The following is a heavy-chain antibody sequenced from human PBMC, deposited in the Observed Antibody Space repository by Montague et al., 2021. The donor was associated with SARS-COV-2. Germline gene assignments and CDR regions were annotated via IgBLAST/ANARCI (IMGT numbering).Heavy chain of an antibody. J-gene: IGHJ4*02. V-gene: IGHV3-48*03. Sequence: SLRLSCAASGFTFSSYERNWVRQAPGKGLEWVSYISSSGSTIYYADSVKGRFTISRDNAKNSLYLQMNSLRAEDTAVYYCARDSLFRSGYSSGWPDYWGQGTLVTVSS. D-gene: IGHD6-19*01. CDR1: GFTFSSYE. CDR3: ARDSLFRSGYSSGWPDY. CDR2: ISSSGSTI.